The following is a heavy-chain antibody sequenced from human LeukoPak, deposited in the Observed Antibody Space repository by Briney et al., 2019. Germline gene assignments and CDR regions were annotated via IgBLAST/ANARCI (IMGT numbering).Heavy chain of an antibody. J-gene: IGHJ5*02. V-gene: IGHV4-30-4*01. Sequence: SQTLSLTCTVSGGSISSGDYYWSWIRQPPGKGLEWIGYIYYSGSTYYNPSLKSRVTISVDTSKNQFSLKLSSVTAADTAVYYCARDNYYSSGSQSGYDTWFDPWGQGTLVTVSS. CDR3: ARDNYYSSGSQSGYDTWFDP. CDR2: IYYSGST. CDR1: GGSISSGDYY. D-gene: IGHD3-10*01.